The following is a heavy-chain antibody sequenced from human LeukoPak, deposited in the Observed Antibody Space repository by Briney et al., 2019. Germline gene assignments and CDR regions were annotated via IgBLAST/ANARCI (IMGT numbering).Heavy chain of an antibody. D-gene: IGHD3-3*01. CDR3: ARDFPRFSSQSDAFDI. CDR1: GGSISSYY. J-gene: IGHJ3*02. CDR2: IYDSGST. V-gene: IGHV4-59*12. Sequence: SETLSLTCTVSGGSISSYYWSWIRQPPGKGLEWIGHIYDSGSTNYNPSLKSRVTISVDRSKNQFSLKLSSVTAADTAVYYCARDFPRFSSQSDAFDIWGQGTMVTVSS.